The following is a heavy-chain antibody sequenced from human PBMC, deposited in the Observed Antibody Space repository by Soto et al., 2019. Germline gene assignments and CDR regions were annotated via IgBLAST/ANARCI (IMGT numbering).Heavy chain of an antibody. CDR1: GFTFSSYW. V-gene: IGHV3-74*01. D-gene: IGHD6-13*01. Sequence: EVQLVESGGGLVQPGGSLRLSCAASGFTFSSYWMHWVRQAPGKGLVWISRIIRDGSSTNYADSVKGRFTISRDNAKNTRYLEINSLRAEDTAVYFCGRGGSGIYGMDIWGQGTTVTVSS. CDR3: GRGGSGIYGMDI. CDR2: IIRDGSST. J-gene: IGHJ6*02.